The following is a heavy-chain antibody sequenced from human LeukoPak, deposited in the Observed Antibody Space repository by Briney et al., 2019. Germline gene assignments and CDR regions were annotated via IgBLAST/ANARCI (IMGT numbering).Heavy chain of an antibody. CDR3: ARVGMATMYFDY. V-gene: IGHV3-48*03. Sequence: PGGSLRLSCAASGFTFSSYGMNWVRKAPGKGLEWVSYISSSGSTIYYADSVKGRFTISRDNAKNSLYLQMNSLRAEDTAVYYCARVGMATMYFDYWGQGTLVTVSS. D-gene: IGHD5-24*01. CDR1: GFTFSSYG. CDR2: ISSSGSTI. J-gene: IGHJ4*02.